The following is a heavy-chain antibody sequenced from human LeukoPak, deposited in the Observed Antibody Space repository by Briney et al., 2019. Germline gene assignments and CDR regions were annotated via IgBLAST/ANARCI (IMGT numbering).Heavy chain of an antibody. Sequence: PSETLSLTCAVYGGSFSGYYWSWIRQPPGKGLEWIGEINHSGSTNYNPSLKSRVTISVDTSKNQSSLKLSSVTAADTAVYYCARDYARYSSSWYLFYYWGQGTLVTVSS. D-gene: IGHD6-13*01. V-gene: IGHV4-34*01. CDR3: ARDYARYSSSWYLFYY. J-gene: IGHJ4*02. CDR1: GGSFSGYY. CDR2: INHSGST.